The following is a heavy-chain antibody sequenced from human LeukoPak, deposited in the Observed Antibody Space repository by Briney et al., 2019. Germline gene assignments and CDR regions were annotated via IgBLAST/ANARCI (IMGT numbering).Heavy chain of an antibody. CDR2: IRSDGNNK. CDR1: ALTFSRYG. D-gene: IGHD3-10*01. V-gene: IGHV3-30*02. Sequence: PGGSLRLSCAASALTFSRYGMHWVRQAPGKGLEWVALIRSDGNNKYYADSVKGRFTISRDNSKNTLSLQMNSLRTEDTAVYYCAKDRHGSGSDTPWGQGTLVTVSS. J-gene: IGHJ5*02. CDR3: AKDRHGSGSDTP.